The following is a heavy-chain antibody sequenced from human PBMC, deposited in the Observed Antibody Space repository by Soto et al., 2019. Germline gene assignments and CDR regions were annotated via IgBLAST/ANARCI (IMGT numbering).Heavy chain of an antibody. CDR1: GNFRGFD. CDR3: ARSHAVAGTSWRAY. CDR2: INHSGST. Sequence: GNFRGFDWRRIRQHTGKGLEWIGEINHSGSTNYNPSLKSRVTISVDTSKNQFSLKLSSVTAADTAVYYCARSHAVAGTSWRAYWGQGTLVTVSS. D-gene: IGHD6-19*01. J-gene: IGHJ4*02. V-gene: IGHV4-34*01.